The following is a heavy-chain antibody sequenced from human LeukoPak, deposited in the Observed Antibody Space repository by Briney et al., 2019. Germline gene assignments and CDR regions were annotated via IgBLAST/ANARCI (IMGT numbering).Heavy chain of an antibody. V-gene: IGHV1-69*05. CDR3: ARDPGVPAAMYPFDY. CDR1: GGTFSSYA. J-gene: IGHJ4*02. Sequence: SVKVSCKASGGTFSSYAISWVRQAPGQGLEWMGGIIPIFGTANYAQKLQGRVTMTTDTSTSTACMELRSLRSDDTAVYYCARDPGVPAAMYPFDYWGQGTLVTVSS. CDR2: IIPIFGTA. D-gene: IGHD2-2*01.